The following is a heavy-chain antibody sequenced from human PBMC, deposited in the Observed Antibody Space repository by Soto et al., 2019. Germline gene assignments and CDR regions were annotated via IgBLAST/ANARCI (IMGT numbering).Heavy chain of an antibody. Sequence: PGGSLRLSCAASVFTFSSYAMHLVRQAPGKGLEWVAVISYDGSNKYYADSVKGRFTISRYNSKNTLYLQMNSLRAEDTAVYYCDRDKGGYVLPMLGGAFEIWGQGTMVTVSS. V-gene: IGHV3-30-3*01. J-gene: IGHJ3*02. CDR1: VFTFSSYA. CDR3: DRDKGGYVLPMLGGAFEI. D-gene: IGHD3-10*01. CDR2: ISYDGSNK.